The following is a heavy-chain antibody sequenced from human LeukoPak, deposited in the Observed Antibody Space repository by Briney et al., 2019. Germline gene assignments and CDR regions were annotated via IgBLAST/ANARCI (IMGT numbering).Heavy chain of an antibody. V-gene: IGHV1-46*01. CDR3: ARGVPAAMISWFDP. Sequence: ASVKVSCKASGYSFTTYHIHWVRQAPGQGLEWMGIIKDSGTTIYPQKFQGRVTMTRDTSTSTVYMELSSLRSEDTAVYYCARGVPAAMISWFDPWGQGTLVTVSS. D-gene: IGHD2-2*01. CDR2: IKDSGTT. CDR1: GYSFTTYH. J-gene: IGHJ5*02.